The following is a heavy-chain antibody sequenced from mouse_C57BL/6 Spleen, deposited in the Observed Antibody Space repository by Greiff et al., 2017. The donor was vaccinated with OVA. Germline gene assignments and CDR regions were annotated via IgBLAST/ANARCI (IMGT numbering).Heavy chain of an antibody. J-gene: IGHJ3*01. CDR1: GYTFTSYT. CDR2: INPSSGYT. Sequence: QVHVKQSGAELARPGASVKMSCKASGYTFTSYTMHWVKQRPGQGLEWIGYINPSSGYTKYNQKFKDKATLTADKSSSTAYMQLSSLTSEDSAVYYCAEEGGYYGSSSLFAYWGQGTLVTVSA. V-gene: IGHV1-4*01. D-gene: IGHD1-1*01. CDR3: AEEGGYYGSSSLFAY.